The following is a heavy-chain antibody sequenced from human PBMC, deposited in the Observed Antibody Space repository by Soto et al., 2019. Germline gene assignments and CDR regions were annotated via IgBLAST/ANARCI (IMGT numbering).Heavy chain of an antibody. CDR2: IVVGSGNT. D-gene: IGHD6-13*01. Sequence: SVKVSCKASGFTFTSSAVPWVREARGQRLEWPGWIVVGSGNTNNAQKFQERVTLTRDLSTSTAYMERSSLRSEDTAVYYCAKHTLFSDSWYEDYWGQGTLVTSPQ. CDR3: AKHTLFSDSWYEDY. CDR1: GFTFTSSA. J-gene: IGHJ4*02. V-gene: IGHV1-58*01.